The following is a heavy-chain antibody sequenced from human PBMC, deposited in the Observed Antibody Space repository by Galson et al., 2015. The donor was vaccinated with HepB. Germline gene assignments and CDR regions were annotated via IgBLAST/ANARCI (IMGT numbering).Heavy chain of an antibody. J-gene: IGHJ4*02. V-gene: IGHV3-66*01. CDR3: ASSSGWYYFDY. D-gene: IGHD6-19*01. CDR2: IYSGGST. CDR1: GFTVSSNY. Sequence: SLRLSCAASGFTVSSNYMSWVRQAPGKGLEWVSVIYSGGSTYYADSVKGRFTISRDNSKNTLYLQMNSLRAEDTAVYYCASSSGWYYFDYWGQGTLVTVSS.